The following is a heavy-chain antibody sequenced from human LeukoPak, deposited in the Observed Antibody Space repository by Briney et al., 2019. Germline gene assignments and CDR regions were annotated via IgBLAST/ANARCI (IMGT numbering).Heavy chain of an antibody. V-gene: IGHV3-33*06. CDR1: GFTFSSYG. J-gene: IGHJ4*02. CDR2: IWYDGSNE. CDR3: AKDSFRYCSSTSCYDFDY. D-gene: IGHD2-2*01. Sequence: GGSLRLSCAASGFTFSSYGMHWVRQAPGKGLEWVAVIWYDGSNEYYADSVKGRFTISRDNSKNTLYLQMNSLRAEDTAVYYCAKDSFRYCSSTSCYDFDYWGQGTLVTVSS.